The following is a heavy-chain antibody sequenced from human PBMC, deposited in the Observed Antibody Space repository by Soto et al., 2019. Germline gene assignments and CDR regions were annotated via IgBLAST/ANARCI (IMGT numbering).Heavy chain of an antibody. CDR2: IYPGDSDT. V-gene: IGHV5-51*01. J-gene: IGHJ6*02. D-gene: IGHD2-2*01. Sequence: PGESLKISCKGSGYSFTSYWIGWVRQMPGKGLEGMGIIYPGDSDTRYSPSFQGQVTISADKSISTAYLQWSSLKASDTAMYYCARQNIVVVPAASPLYYYYGMDVWGQGTTVTVSS. CDR3: ARQNIVVVPAASPLYYYYGMDV. CDR1: GYSFTSYW.